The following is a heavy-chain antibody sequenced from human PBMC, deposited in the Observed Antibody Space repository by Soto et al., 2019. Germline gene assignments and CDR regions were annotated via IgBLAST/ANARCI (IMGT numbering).Heavy chain of an antibody. V-gene: IGHV3-73*01. D-gene: IGHD5-12*01. CDR1: GFTFSGSA. Sequence: PGGSLRLSCAASGFTFSGSAMHWVRQASGKGLEWVGRIRSKANSYATAYAASVKGRFTISRDDSKNTAYLQMNSLKTEDTAVYYCTRLVSGYDSYYYGMDVWGQGTTVTVSS. CDR2: IRSKANSYAT. J-gene: IGHJ6*02. CDR3: TRLVSGYDSYYYGMDV.